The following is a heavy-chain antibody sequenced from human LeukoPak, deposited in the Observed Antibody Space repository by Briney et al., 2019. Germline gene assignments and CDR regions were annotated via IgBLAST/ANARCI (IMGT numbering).Heavy chain of an antibody. CDR1: GFTFSCYS. J-gene: IGHJ4*02. CDR3: AREKTGDPCFDY. D-gene: IGHD7-27*01. V-gene: IGHV3-21*01. CDR2: ISSSSSYI. Sequence: GGSLRLSCAASGFTFSCYSMNWVRQAPGKGLEWVSSISSSSSYIYYADSVKGRFTISRDNAKNSLYLQMNSLRAEDTAVYYCAREKTGDPCFDYWGQGTLVTVSS.